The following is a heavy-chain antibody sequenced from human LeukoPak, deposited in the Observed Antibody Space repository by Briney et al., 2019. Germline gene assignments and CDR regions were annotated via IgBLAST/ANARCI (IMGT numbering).Heavy chain of an antibody. CDR3: TTFDYAAFLI. CDR2: IKSKTDGGTR. Sequence: GGSLRLSCAVSGFTSSNAWMSWVRQAPGKGLEWVGRIKSKTDGGTRDYAAPVKGRFTISRDDSKNTLYLQMNSLKTEDTAVYYRTTFDYAAFLIWGQGTMVTVSS. J-gene: IGHJ3*02. D-gene: IGHD4/OR15-4a*01. V-gene: IGHV3-15*01. CDR1: GFTSSNAW.